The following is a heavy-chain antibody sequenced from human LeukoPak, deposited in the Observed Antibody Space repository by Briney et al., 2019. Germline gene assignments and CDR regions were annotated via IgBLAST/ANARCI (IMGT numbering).Heavy chain of an antibody. V-gene: IGHV2-5*02. Sequence: SGPTLVKPTQTLTLTCNFSGFSLTTTGVGVTWIRQPPGKALEWLALIYWDDDERYSPSLRNRLTITKDTSKKQVVLRMTNVDPVDTGTYYCARTAATYSFGSGYFGYWGQGILVTVSS. CDR1: GFSLTTTGVG. CDR3: ARTAATYSFGSGYFGY. J-gene: IGHJ4*02. CDR2: IYWDDDE. D-gene: IGHD3-10*01.